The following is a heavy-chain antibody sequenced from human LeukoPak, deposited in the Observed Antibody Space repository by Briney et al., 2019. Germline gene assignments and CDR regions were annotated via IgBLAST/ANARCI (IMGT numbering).Heavy chain of an antibody. D-gene: IGHD6-19*01. Sequence: SQTLSLTCAISGDSVSRNSAAWSWIRQSPSRGLEWLGRTYYRSKWYNDYGISVRGRITINPDTSENQFSLHLNSVTPEDTAVYYCARGLSGGFDYWGQGTLVTVSS. CDR1: GDSVSRNSAA. J-gene: IGHJ4*02. CDR3: ARGLSGGFDY. CDR2: TYYRSKWYN. V-gene: IGHV6-1*01.